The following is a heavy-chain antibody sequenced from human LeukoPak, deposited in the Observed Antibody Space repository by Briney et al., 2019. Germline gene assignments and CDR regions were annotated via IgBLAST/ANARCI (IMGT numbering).Heavy chain of an antibody. J-gene: IGHJ5*02. V-gene: IGHV3-66*02. CDR1: GFTVSSNY. Sequence: GGSLRLSCAASGFTVSSNYMSWVRQAPGKGLEWVSVIYSGGSTYYADSVKRRFTLSRDNSKNTLYLEMNRLRAEDTAVYYCARDRSGFDPWGQGTLVTVSS. CDR2: IYSGGST. CDR3: ARDRSGFDP.